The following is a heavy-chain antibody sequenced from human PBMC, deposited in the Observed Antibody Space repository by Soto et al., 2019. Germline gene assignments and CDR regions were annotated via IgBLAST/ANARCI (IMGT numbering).Heavy chain of an antibody. CDR1: GFIFNNYW. V-gene: IGHV3-7*01. CDR2: IKQDGCEK. D-gene: IGHD3-22*01. J-gene: IGHJ4*02. Sequence: EVQLVESGGGLVQPGGSLRLSCAASGFIFNNYWMTWVRQAPGKGLEWVANIKQDGCEKYYVDSVKGRFTISRDNAKNSLYLQMNSLRADDTAVYYCARDAYYDESSGYFDYWGQGTLVTVSS. CDR3: ARDAYYDESSGYFDY.